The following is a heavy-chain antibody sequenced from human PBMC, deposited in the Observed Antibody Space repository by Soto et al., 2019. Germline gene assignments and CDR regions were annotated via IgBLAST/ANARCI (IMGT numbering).Heavy chain of an antibody. D-gene: IGHD3-22*01. CDR1: GFTFSSYA. CDR3: AKDILQRYYYDSSGYYNFYYYGMDV. V-gene: IGHV3-23*01. J-gene: IGHJ6*02. Sequence: GGSLRLSCAASGFTFSSYAMSWVRQAPGKGLEWVSAISGSGGSTYYADSVKGRFTISRDNSKNTLYLQMNSLRAEATAVYYCAKDILQRYYYDSSGYYNFYYYGMDVWGQGTTVTVSS. CDR2: ISGSGGST.